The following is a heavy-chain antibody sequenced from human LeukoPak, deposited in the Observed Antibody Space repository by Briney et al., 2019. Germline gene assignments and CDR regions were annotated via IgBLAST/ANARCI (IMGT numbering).Heavy chain of an antibody. J-gene: IGHJ4*02. Sequence: GRSLRLSCAASGFSFSTYVMHWVRQAPGKGLEWVAAIWYDGSNIYYADSVKGRFTISRDNSKNTLYLQMNSLRAEDTVVFYCAREGSGLPFDYWGQGTLVTVSS. CDR1: GFSFSTYV. V-gene: IGHV3-33*01. CDR2: IWYDGSNI. D-gene: IGHD2-15*01. CDR3: AREGSGLPFDY.